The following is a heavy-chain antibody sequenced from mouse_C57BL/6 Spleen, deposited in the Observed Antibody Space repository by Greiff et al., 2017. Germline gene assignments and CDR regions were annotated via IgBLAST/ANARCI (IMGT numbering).Heavy chain of an antibody. Sequence: QVQLQQPGAELVRPGTSVKLSCKASGYTFTSYWMHWVKQRPGQGLEWIGVIDPSDSYTNYNQKFKGKATFTVDTSSSTAYMQLSSLTSEDSAVYDCARGTDYVDWYFDVWGTGTTVTVSS. V-gene: IGHV1-59*01. CDR3: ARGTDYVDWYFDV. J-gene: IGHJ1*03. CDR2: IDPSDSYT. D-gene: IGHD1-1*02. CDR1: GYTFTSYW.